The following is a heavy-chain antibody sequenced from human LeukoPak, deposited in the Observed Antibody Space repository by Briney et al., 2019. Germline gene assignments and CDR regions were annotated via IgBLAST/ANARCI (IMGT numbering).Heavy chain of an antibody. D-gene: IGHD1-1*01. V-gene: IGHV4-38-2*01. Sequence: PSETLSLTCAVSGYSISSGYYWGWIRQPPGKGPEWIGSIYHSGSTYYNPSLKSRVTISVDTSKNQFSLKLSSVTAADTAVYYCARLRVLGTSWYMDVWGKGTTVTVSS. CDR2: IYHSGST. CDR3: ARLRVLGTSWYMDV. J-gene: IGHJ6*03. CDR1: GYSISSGYY.